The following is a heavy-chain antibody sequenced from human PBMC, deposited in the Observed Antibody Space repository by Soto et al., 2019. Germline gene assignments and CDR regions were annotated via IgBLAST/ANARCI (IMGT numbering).Heavy chain of an antibody. CDR1: GFIFGAYV. D-gene: IGHD7-27*01. Sequence: QEQLVESGGGVVQPGRSLGLSCEGSGFIFGAYVMHWVRQAPGKGLEWVAAISSDGGNKYYADSVKGRFTISRDNSKNTLYLQIDSLRPEDMTVFYCARDARTGIHWYYDLWGRGTLVTVSS. J-gene: IGHJ2*01. CDR3: ARDARTGIHWYYDL. CDR2: ISSDGGNK. V-gene: IGHV3-30-3*01.